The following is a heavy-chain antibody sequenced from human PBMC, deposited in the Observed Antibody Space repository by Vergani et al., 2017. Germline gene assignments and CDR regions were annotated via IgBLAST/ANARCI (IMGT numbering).Heavy chain of an antibody. J-gene: IGHJ2*01. CDR2: TWYDGNNK. Sequence: QVQLVESGGGVVQPGRSLRLSCAASGFTFNQYGMHWVRQAPGKGLEWVAVTWYDGNNKQYADSVKGRFTISRDNSKSTMYLQMNSLRDEDTAVYYCASGKYYSDSTSHFRGRYFDVWGRGTLVTVPS. CDR1: GFTFNQYG. V-gene: IGHV3-33*01. D-gene: IGHD3-16*01. CDR3: ASGKYYSDSTSHFRGRYFDV.